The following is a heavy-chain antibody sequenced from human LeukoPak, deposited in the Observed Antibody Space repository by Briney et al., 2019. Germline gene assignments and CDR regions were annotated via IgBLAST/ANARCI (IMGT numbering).Heavy chain of an antibody. D-gene: IGHD3-22*01. V-gene: IGHV1-69*04. Sequence: SVKVSCKASGYAFTGYYIHWMRQAPGQGLEWLGRIIPILGIANYAQKFQGRVTITADKSTSTAYMELSSLRSEDTAVYYCARARVNYYDSSGFFDYWGQGTLVTVSS. J-gene: IGHJ4*02. CDR2: IIPILGIA. CDR3: ARARVNYYDSSGFFDY. CDR1: GYAFTGYY.